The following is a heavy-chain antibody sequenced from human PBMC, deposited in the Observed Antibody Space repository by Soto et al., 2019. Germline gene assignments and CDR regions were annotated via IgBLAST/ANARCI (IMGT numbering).Heavy chain of an antibody. CDR1: GGSISSSSYY. J-gene: IGHJ4*02. D-gene: IGHD3-10*01. CDR2: IYHSGST. Sequence: PSETLSLTCTVSGGSISSSSYYWGWIRQPPGKGLEWIGEIYHSGSTNYNPSLKSRVTISVDTSKNQFSLKLSSVTAADTAVYYCARGFGYYYGSGSYRYWGQGTLVTVSS. V-gene: IGHV4-39*07. CDR3: ARGFGYYYGSGSYRY.